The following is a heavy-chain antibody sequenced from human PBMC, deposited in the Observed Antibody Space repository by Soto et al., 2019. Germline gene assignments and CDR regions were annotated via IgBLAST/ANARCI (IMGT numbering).Heavy chain of an antibody. CDR2: MNPNSGNT. CDR3: ARLGSTSWLNGMDV. CDR1: GYTFTSYD. D-gene: IGHD2-2*01. Sequence: ASVKVSCKASGYTFTSYDINWVRQATGQGLEWMGWMNPNSGNTGYAQKFQGRVTMTRNTSISTAYMELSSLRSEDTAVYYCARLGSTSWLNGMDVWGQGTTVTVSS. V-gene: IGHV1-8*01. J-gene: IGHJ6*02.